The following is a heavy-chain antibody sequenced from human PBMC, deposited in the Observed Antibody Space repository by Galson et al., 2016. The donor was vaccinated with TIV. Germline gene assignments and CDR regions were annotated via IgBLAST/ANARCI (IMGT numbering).Heavy chain of an antibody. D-gene: IGHD5-24*01. J-gene: IGHJ4*02. V-gene: IGHV3-66*01. CDR1: GFSVSDNY. Sequence: SLRLSCAASGFSVSDNYINWVRQAPGKGLEWVSIVSSGYDTNNADSVKGRFTMSRDNDKSSLYLQMNSLRAEDTALYYCAREGRDGYNPYFDYWGQGTLVT. CDR2: VSSGYDT. CDR3: AREGRDGYNPYFDY.